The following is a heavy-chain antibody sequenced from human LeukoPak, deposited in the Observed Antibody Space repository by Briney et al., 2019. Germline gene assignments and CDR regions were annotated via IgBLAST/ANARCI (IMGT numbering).Heavy chain of an antibody. J-gene: IGHJ4*02. Sequence: ASVKVSCKASGYSFSGYYIHWVRQAPGQGLEWMGRINPDSGGTNYAQNFQGRVTMTRDTSISTAYMELSRLRSDDAAVYYCARYRGSVRSWFDFWGQGTLVTVSS. V-gene: IGHV1-2*06. CDR2: INPDSGGT. D-gene: IGHD5/OR15-5a*01. CDR1: GYSFSGYY. CDR3: ARYRGSVRSWFDF.